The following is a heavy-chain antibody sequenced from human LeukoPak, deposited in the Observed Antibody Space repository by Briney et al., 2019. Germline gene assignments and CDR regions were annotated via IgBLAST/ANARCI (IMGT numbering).Heavy chain of an antibody. J-gene: IGHJ4*02. CDR3: AKGRRDRSSFTLGF. CDR2: VDPTDPDV. D-gene: IGHD6-6*01. Sequence: GESLKISCKCSYYRFLRSWIDLVRQMPGKGLEWMGIVDPTDPDVAYSPSFQGHVTMSTDTSISTVYLQWSRLQASNTAVYFCAKGRRDRSSFTLGFWGQGTLVTVSS. V-gene: IGHV5-10-1*01. CDR1: YYRFLRSW.